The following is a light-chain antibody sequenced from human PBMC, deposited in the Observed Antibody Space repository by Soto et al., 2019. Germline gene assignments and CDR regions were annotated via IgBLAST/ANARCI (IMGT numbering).Light chain of an antibody. CDR3: QQYDGN. V-gene: IGKV1-5*01. CDR2: DAS. CDR1: QNINRW. J-gene: IGKJ3*01. Sequence: DIQMTQSPSTLAASVGDRVTITCRASQNINRWLAWYQQTAGKAPKVLIYDASRLESGVPSRFSGSGSGTEFTLTIPSLQPDDFGTYYCQQYDGNFGPGTKVEFK.